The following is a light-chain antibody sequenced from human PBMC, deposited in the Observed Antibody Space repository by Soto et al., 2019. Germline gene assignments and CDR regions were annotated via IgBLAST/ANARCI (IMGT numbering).Light chain of an antibody. J-gene: IGKJ4*01. CDR3: QQYGSSPEV. Sequence: EIVLTQSPGTLSLSPGERATLSCRASQSVSSSYLAWYQQKPGQAPRLLIYGASSRATGIPDWFSGSGSGTDFTLTISRLEPEDFAVYYCQQYGSSPEVFGGGTKVEIK. V-gene: IGKV3-20*01. CDR1: QSVSSSY. CDR2: GAS.